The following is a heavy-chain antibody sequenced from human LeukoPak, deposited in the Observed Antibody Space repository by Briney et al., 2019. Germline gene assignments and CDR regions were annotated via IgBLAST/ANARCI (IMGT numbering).Heavy chain of an antibody. V-gene: IGHV3-23*01. J-gene: IGHJ2*01. CDR1: GFTFSSYA. CDR3: ARDGPVYYDSSGYYLGYFDL. D-gene: IGHD3-22*01. Sequence: PGGSLRLSCAASGFTFSSYAMSWVRQAPGKGLEWVSAISGSGGSSYYADSVKGRFTISRDNSKNTLYLQMNSLRAEDTAVYYCARDGPVYYDSSGYYLGYFDLWGRGTLVTVSS. CDR2: ISGSGGSS.